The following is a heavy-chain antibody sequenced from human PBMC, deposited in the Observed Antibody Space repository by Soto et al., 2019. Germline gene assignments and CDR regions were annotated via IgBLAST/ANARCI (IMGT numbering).Heavy chain of an antibody. CDR3: AKTGSSSPYYYYYYGMDV. D-gene: IGHD6-6*01. Sequence: GSLRLSCAASGFTFSSYGMHWVRQAPGKGLEWVAVISYDGSNKYYADSVKGRFTISRDNSKNTLYLQINSLRAEDTAVYYCAKTGSSSPYYYYYYGMDVWGQGTTVTVSS. CDR1: GFTFSSYG. J-gene: IGHJ6*02. V-gene: IGHV3-30*18. CDR2: ISYDGSNK.